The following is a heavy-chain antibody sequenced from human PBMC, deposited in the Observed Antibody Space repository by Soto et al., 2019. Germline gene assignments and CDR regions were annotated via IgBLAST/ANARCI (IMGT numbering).Heavy chain of an antibody. V-gene: IGHV4-61*01. J-gene: IGHJ6*02. Sequence: QVQLQESGPGLAKPSETLSLTCTVSGGFVNSDTHSWSWIRQTPGKRLEWIGFIYSGGSTKNPSLRSRVTMSLVTSKNQFSLKLRSVIVADTAVYHCARFVRSCSATTCSTRADVWGQGITVTVSS. CDR1: GGFVNSDTHS. CDR3: ARFVRSCSATTCSTRADV. D-gene: IGHD2-2*01. CDR2: IYSGGST.